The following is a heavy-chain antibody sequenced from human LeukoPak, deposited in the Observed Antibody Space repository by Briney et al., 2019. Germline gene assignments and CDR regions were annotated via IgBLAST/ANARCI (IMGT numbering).Heavy chain of an antibody. CDR2: IIPIFGTA. V-gene: IGHV1-69*13. CDR3: ARSQYSSGWYPHFDY. D-gene: IGHD6-19*01. J-gene: IGHJ4*02. Sequence: SVKVSCKASGGTFSSYAISWVRQAPGQGLEWMGGIIPIFGTANYAQKFQGRVTITADESTSTAYMELSSLRSGDTAVYYCARSQYSSGWYPHFDYWGQGTLVTVSS. CDR1: GGTFSSYA.